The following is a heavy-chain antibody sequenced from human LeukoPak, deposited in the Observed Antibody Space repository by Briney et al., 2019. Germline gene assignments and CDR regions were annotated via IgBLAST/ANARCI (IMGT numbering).Heavy chain of an antibody. CDR2: IYYSGST. D-gene: IGHD2-2*01. CDR3: AREQSGYCSSTSCPRGMDV. J-gene: IGHJ6*02. V-gene: IGHV4-59*12. Sequence: SETLSLTCTVSGGSISSYYWSWIRQPPGKGLEWIGYIYYSGSTYYNPSLKSRVTISVDTSKNQFSLKLSSVTAADTAVYYCAREQSGYCSSTSCPRGMDVWGQGTTVTVSS. CDR1: GGSISSYY.